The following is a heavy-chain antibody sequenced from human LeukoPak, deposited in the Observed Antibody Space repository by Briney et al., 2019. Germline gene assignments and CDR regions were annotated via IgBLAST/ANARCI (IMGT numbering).Heavy chain of an antibody. CDR1: GGTFSSYA. J-gene: IGHJ4*02. D-gene: IGHD2-2*01. Sequence: ASVKVSCKASGGTFSSYAISWVRQAPGQGLEWMGGIIPIFGTANYAQKFQGRVTITADESTSTAYMELSSLRSEDTAVYYRARGGPYQLLPFDYWGQGTLVTVSS. V-gene: IGHV1-69*13. CDR3: ARGGPYQLLPFDY. CDR2: IIPIFGTA.